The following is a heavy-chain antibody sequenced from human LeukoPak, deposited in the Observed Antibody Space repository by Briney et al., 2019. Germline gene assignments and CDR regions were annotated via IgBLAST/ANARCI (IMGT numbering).Heavy chain of an antibody. CDR3: ARAPRITGTVDY. J-gene: IGHJ4*02. V-gene: IGHV3-66*01. CDR1: GFTVSSNY. D-gene: IGHD1-20*01. CDR2: IYSGGST. Sequence: GGSLRLSCAASGFTVSSNYMSWVRQAPGKGLEWVSVIYSGGSTYYADSVKGRFTISRDNSKNTLYLQMNSLRAEDTAVYYCARAPRITGTVDYWGQGTLVTVSS.